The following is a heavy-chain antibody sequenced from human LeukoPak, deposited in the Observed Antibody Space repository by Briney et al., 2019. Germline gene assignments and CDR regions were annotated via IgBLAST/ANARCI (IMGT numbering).Heavy chain of an antibody. J-gene: IGHJ5*02. CDR1: GGSISSGGYY. CDR3: ARPYYYDSRIDP. D-gene: IGHD3-22*01. Sequence: SQTLSLTCTVSGGSISSGGYYWSWIRQHPGKGLEWIGYIYYSGSTYYNPSLKSRVTMSADTSKNQLSLKLSSVTAADTAVYYCARPYYYDSRIDPWGQGILVTVSS. V-gene: IGHV4-30-4*08. CDR2: IYYSGST.